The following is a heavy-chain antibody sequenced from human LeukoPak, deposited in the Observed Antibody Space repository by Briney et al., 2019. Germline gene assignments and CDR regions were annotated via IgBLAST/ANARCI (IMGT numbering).Heavy chain of an antibody. V-gene: IGHV1-69*05. CDR2: IIPIFGTA. CDR3: ARDSEQQLGKWKY. D-gene: IGHD6-13*01. J-gene: IGHJ4*02. Sequence: SVKVSCKASGGTLSSYAISWVRQAPGQGLEWMGGIIPIFGTANYAQKFQGRVTITTDESTSTAYMELSSLRSEDTAVYYCARDSEQQLGKWKYWGQGTLVTVSS. CDR1: GGTLSSYA.